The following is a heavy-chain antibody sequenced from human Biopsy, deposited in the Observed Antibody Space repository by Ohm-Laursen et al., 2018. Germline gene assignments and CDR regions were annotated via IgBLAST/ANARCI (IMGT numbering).Heavy chain of an antibody. V-gene: IGHV4-34*01. D-gene: IGHD6-19*01. CDR3: ARGRLRAVARFDY. J-gene: IGHJ4*02. CDR1: GGSLSGYY. Sequence: PPGTLSLTCAVYGGSLSGYYWSWIRQPPGKGLEWIGEINHSGSTNYNPSLKSRVTISVDTSKNQFSLKLSPVTAADTAVYYCARGRLRAVARFDYWGQGTLATVSS. CDR2: INHSGST.